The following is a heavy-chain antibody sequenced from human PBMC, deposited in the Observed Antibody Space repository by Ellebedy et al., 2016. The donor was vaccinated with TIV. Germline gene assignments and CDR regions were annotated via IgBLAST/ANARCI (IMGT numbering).Heavy chain of an antibody. J-gene: IGHJ4*02. V-gene: IGHV3-9*01. Sequence: GGSLRLXCAASGFTFDDYAMHWVRQASGKGLEWVSGINWNSDRIYYADSVKGRFTISRDNAKNSLYLQMDSLRAEDTALYYCAKDIGQQVVPASGCVYWGQGTLVTVSS. CDR3: AKDIGQQVVPASGCVY. CDR2: INWNSDRI. D-gene: IGHD6-6*01. CDR1: GFTFDDYA.